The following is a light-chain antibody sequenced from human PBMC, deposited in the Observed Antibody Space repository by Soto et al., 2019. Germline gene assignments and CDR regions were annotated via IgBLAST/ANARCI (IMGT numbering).Light chain of an antibody. CDR1: QSVSSN. Sequence: EIVMTQSPATLSVSPGERATLSCRASQSVSSNLAWYQQKPGQAPSLLIYGASTRATGIPARFSGSGSGTDFTLTISGLQSEDFAVYYCQQYNNWPRTFGQGTKVEIK. V-gene: IGKV3-15*01. CDR2: GAS. J-gene: IGKJ1*01. CDR3: QQYNNWPRT.